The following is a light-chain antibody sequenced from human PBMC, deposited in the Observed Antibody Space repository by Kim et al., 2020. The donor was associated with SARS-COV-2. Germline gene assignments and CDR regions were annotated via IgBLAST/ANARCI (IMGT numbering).Light chain of an antibody. Sequence: SPGERATVSCRASQSVSNNYLAWYQQKPGQPPRLLIYGASSRATGIPDRFSGSGSETDFILTISRLDPEDFAVNYCQHYGTSPLTFGGGTKVDIK. V-gene: IGKV3-20*01. J-gene: IGKJ4*01. CDR1: QSVSNNY. CDR3: QHYGTSPLT. CDR2: GAS.